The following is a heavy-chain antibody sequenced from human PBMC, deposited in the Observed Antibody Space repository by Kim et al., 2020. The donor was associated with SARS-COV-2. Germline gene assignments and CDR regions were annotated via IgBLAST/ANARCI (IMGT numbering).Heavy chain of an antibody. J-gene: IGHJ1*01. Sequence: ASVKVSCKASGYTFTSYGISWVRRAPGQGLEWMGWISAYNGNTNYAQKLQGRVTMTTDTSTSTAYMELRSLRSDDTAVYYCARDPDYDILTGFAEYFQHWGQGTLVTVSS. CDR3: ARDPDYDILTGFAEYFQH. CDR1: GYTFTSYG. V-gene: IGHV1-18*01. D-gene: IGHD3-9*01. CDR2: ISAYNGNT.